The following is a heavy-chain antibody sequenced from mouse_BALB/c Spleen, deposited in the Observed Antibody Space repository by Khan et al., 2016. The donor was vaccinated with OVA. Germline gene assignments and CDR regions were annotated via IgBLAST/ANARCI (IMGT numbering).Heavy chain of an antibody. V-gene: IGHV1-20*02. D-gene: IGHD1-1*01. J-gene: IGHJ2*01. CDR2: INPHIGET. Sequence: VQLKQSGPELVKPGASVKISCKASGYSFTGYFMNWVMQSHGKSLEWIGRINPHIGETLYNQKFKGKATLTVDESSRTAHMELRSLASEDSAVYYCARKNGSDFDHWGQGTTLTVSS. CDR3: ARKNGSDFDH. CDR1: GYSFTGYF.